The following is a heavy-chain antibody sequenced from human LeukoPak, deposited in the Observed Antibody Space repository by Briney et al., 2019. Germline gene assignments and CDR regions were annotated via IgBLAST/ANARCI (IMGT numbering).Heavy chain of an antibody. CDR2: ISYDGTNP. Sequence: PGGSLRLSCAASGFTFSTNAMHWVRQAPGKGLEWVAVISYDGTNPYYADSVKGRFTISRDNSKNTLYLQMNSLRPEGTAVYYCARSVWGTYRCVDYWGQGTLVTVSS. D-gene: IGHD3-16*02. V-gene: IGHV3-30*04. CDR3: ARSVWGTYRCVDY. CDR1: GFTFSTNA. J-gene: IGHJ4*02.